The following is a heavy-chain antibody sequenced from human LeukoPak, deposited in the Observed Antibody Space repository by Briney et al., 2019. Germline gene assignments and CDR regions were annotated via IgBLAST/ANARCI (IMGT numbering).Heavy chain of an antibody. D-gene: IGHD1/OR15-1a*01. V-gene: IGHV3-74*03. CDR3: ARDLGTGPTHDWYFDP. Sequence: GGSLRLSCEASGFSFSTSWMHWVRQVPGEGLVWVSRIGGDDTTATYADSVKGRFTVSRDNAKNTLYLEMDSLRDEDTAVYYCARDLGTGPTHDWYFDPWGRGTLVTVSS. J-gene: IGHJ2*01. CDR2: IGGDDTTA. CDR1: GFSFSTSW.